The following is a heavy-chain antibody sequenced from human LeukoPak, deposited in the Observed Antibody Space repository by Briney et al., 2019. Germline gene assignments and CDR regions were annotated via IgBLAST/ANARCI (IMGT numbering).Heavy chain of an antibody. D-gene: IGHD3-22*01. CDR2: INPNSGGT. CDR1: GYTFTGYY. J-gene: IGHJ4*02. V-gene: IGHV1-2*06. CDR3: ARAYSYDSSGYYYVRFGLDY. Sequence: GASVKVSCKASGYTFTGYYMHWVRQAPGQGLEWMGRINPNSGGTNYAQKLQGRVTMTTDTSTSTAYMELRSLRSDDTAVYYCARAYSYDSSGYYYVRFGLDYWGQGTLVTVSS.